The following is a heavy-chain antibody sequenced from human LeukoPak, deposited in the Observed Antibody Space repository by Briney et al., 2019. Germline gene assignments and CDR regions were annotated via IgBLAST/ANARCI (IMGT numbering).Heavy chain of an antibody. CDR3: ARHGSGSYRY. V-gene: IGHV4-34*01. J-gene: IGHJ4*02. CDR1: GGSFSGYY. D-gene: IGHD3-10*01. CDR2: INHSGST. Sequence: KPSETLSLTCAVYGGSFSGYYWSWIRQPPGKGLEWIGEINHSGSTNYNPSLKSRVTISVDTSKNQFSLKLSSVTAADTAVYYCARHGSGSYRYWGQGTLVTVSS.